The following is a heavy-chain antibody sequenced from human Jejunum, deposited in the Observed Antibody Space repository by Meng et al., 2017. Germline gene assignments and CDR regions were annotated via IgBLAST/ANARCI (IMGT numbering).Heavy chain of an antibody. D-gene: IGHD3-16*01. V-gene: IGHV3-74*01. J-gene: IGHJ4*02. Sequence: GESLKISCAASGFTFSSYWMHWVRQTPGKGLVWVSRINPDGSKSNNADSVKGRFTVSRDNSKNTLYLQMNSLRAEETAMYYCARDMMDLGQVTLVTVSS. CDR3: ARDMMD. CDR2: INPDGSKS. CDR1: GFTFSSYW.